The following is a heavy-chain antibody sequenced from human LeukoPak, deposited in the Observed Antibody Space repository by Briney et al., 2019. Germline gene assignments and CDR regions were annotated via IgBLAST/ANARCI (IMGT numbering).Heavy chain of an antibody. V-gene: IGHV3-30-3*01. CDR1: GFTFSSYA. Sequence: GGSLRLSCAASGFTFSSYAMHWVRQAPGKGLEWVAVISYDGSNKYYADSVKGRFTISRDNSKNTLYLQMNSLRAEDTAVYYCARDLVRGIIITAVAFDIWGQGTMVTVSS. CDR3: ARDLVRGIIITAVAFDI. J-gene: IGHJ3*02. D-gene: IGHD3-10*01. CDR2: ISYDGSNK.